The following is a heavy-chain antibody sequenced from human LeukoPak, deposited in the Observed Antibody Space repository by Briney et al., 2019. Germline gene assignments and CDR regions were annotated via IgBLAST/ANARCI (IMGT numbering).Heavy chain of an antibody. CDR3: ARGGSRSPRDAFDI. D-gene: IGHD6-13*01. Sequence: ASVKVSCKASGYTFTSYDINWVRQATGQGLEWLGWMNPNSGNTGYAQKFQGRVTMTRDTSTSTVYMELSSLGSEDTAVYYCARGGSRSPRDAFDIWGQGTMVTVSS. J-gene: IGHJ3*02. CDR1: GYTFTSYD. V-gene: IGHV1-8*01. CDR2: MNPNSGNT.